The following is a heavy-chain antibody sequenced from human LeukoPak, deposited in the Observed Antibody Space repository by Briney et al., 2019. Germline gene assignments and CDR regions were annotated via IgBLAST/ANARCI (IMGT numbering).Heavy chain of an antibody. CDR3: ARQIFGVADDAFDI. Sequence: GASVKVSCKASGYTFTGYYMHWVRQAPGQGLEWMGWINPNSGGTNYAQKFQGRVTMTRDTSISTAYMELSRLRSDDTAVYYCARQIFGVADDAFDIWGQGTMATVSS. J-gene: IGHJ3*02. V-gene: IGHV1-2*02. D-gene: IGHD3-3*01. CDR2: INPNSGGT. CDR1: GYTFTGYY.